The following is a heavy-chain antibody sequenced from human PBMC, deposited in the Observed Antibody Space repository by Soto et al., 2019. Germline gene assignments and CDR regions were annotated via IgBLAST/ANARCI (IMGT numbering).Heavy chain of an antibody. Sequence: GESLKISCKGSGYRFTNYWIGWVRQMPGKGLEWMGIIYPGDSDTRYSPSFQGQVTISADKSISTAYLQWSSLKASDTAMYFCARPWSPYDYLGGAPDVWGQGTSVTVSS. J-gene: IGHJ6*02. D-gene: IGHD5-12*01. CDR3: ARPWSPYDYLGGAPDV. CDR2: IYPGDSDT. CDR1: GYRFTNYW. V-gene: IGHV5-51*01.